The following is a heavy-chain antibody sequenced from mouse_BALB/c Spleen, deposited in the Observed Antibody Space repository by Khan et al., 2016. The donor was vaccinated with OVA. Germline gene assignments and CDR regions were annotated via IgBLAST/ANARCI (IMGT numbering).Heavy chain of an antibody. CDR3: ARMARTIN. CDR2: INSNGGST. V-gene: IGHV5-6-3*01. J-gene: IGHJ2*01. CDR1: GFTLSSYG. Sequence: EVELVESGGGLVQPGGSLKLSCAASGFTLSSYGMSWVRQTPDKRLELVATINSNGGSTYYPVSVKGRFTISRDNAKNTLYLQMSSLKSEDTAMYYCARMARTINWGQGTTLTVSS.